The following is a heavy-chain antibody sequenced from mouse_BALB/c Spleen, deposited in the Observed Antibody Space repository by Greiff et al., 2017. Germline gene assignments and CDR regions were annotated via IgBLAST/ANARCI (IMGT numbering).Heavy chain of an antibody. V-gene: IGHV1-15*01. Sequence: VQVVESGAELVRPGASVTLSCKASGYTFTDYEMHWVKQTPVHGLEWIGAIDPETGGTAYNQKFTGKATLTADKSSSTAYMELRSLTSEDSAVYYCTSGFTHRSLAYWGQGTLVTVSA. CDR2: IDPETGGT. CDR1: GYTFTDYE. CDR3: TSGFTHRSLAY. J-gene: IGHJ3*01. D-gene: IGHD2-14*01.